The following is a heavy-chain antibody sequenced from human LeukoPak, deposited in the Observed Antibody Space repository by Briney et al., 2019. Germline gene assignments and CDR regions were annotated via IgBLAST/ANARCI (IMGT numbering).Heavy chain of an antibody. CDR3: AKDRTAGYDGLVDY. J-gene: IGHJ4*02. CDR1: GFTFSSYE. Sequence: GGSLRLSCAASGFTFSSYEMNWIRQAPGKGLECISYISSSGSTTYYADSVKGRFTISRDNAKNSLYLQMNSLRAEDTAVYYCAKDRTAGYDGLVDYWGQGTLVTVSS. V-gene: IGHV3-48*03. D-gene: IGHD5-12*01. CDR2: ISSSGSTT.